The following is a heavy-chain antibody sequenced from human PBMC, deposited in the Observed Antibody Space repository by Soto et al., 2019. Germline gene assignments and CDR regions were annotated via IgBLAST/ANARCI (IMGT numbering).Heavy chain of an antibody. J-gene: IGHJ2*01. CDR3: ARGIKGSSSWNWYFDL. D-gene: IGHD6-13*01. CDR1: GYTFTSYA. Sequence: ASVKVSCKASGYTFTSYAISWVRQAPGQGLEWMGWINAYNGNTKYSQKFQGRVTITTDTSTSTAYMELSSLRSEDTAVYYCARGIKGSSSWNWYFDLWGRGTLVTVSS. V-gene: IGHV1-18*01. CDR2: INAYNGNT.